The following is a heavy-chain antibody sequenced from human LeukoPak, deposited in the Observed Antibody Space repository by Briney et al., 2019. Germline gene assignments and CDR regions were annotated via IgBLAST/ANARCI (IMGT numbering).Heavy chain of an antibody. CDR2: INHSGST. CDR1: GGSFSGYC. V-gene: IGHV4-34*01. J-gene: IGHJ5*02. Sequence: PSETLSLTCAVYGGSFSGYCWSWIRQPPGKGLEWIGKINHSGSTNYNPSLKSRVTISVDTSKNQFSLKLSSVTAADTAVYYCARGRSRYGRGWFDPWGQGTLVTVSS. CDR3: ARGRSRYGRGWFDP. D-gene: IGHD6-13*01.